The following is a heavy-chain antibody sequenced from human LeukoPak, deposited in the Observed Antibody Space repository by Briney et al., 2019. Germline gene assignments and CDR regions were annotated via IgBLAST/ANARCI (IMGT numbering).Heavy chain of an antibody. CDR2: ITVNGGLT. J-gene: IGHJ6*04. CDR3: AELGITMIGGV. CDR1: GFTFSNYV. D-gene: IGHD3-10*02. Sequence: PGGSLRLSCVASGFTFSNYVMSWVRQAPGKGLEWVSGITVNGGLTYYADSVKGRFTISRDNAKNSLYLQMNSLRAEDTAVYYCAELGITMIGGVWGKGTTVTISS. V-gene: IGHV3-23*01.